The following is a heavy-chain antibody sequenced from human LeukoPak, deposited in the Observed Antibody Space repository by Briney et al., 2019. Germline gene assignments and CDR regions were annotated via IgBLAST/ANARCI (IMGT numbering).Heavy chain of an antibody. J-gene: IGHJ4*02. V-gene: IGHV3-21*04. CDR3: ARDRCSGGSCKYYFDY. Sequence: GGSLRLSCAASGFTFSSYSMNWVRQAPGKGLEWVSSISSSSSYIYYADSVKGRFTISRDSAKNSLYLQMNSLRAEDTAVYYCARDRCSGGSCKYYFDYWGQGTLVTVSS. D-gene: IGHD2-15*01. CDR2: ISSSSSYI. CDR1: GFTFSSYS.